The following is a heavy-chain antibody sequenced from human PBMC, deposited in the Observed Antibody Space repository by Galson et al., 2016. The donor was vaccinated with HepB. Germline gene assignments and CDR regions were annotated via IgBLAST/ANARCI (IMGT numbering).Heavy chain of an antibody. Sequence: SETLSLTCSVSGESVTRYYWSWIRQTPEKGLEWLGYVHYDGSSNYNPSLKTRVIFSVDASKNQVSLKLNSVTAADTAVYFWAKTSNSAPRGIWSDPWGQGTLVIVSS. CDR3: AKTSNSAPRGIWSDP. J-gene: IGHJ5*02. CDR2: VHYDGSS. D-gene: IGHD3-16*01. CDR1: GESVTRYY. V-gene: IGHV4-59*02.